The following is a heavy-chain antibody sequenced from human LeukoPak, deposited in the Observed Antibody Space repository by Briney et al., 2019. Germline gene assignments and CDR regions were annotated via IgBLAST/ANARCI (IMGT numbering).Heavy chain of an antibody. V-gene: IGHV1-46*01. Sequence: ASVKVSCKASGYTFTGYYMHWVRQAPGQGLEWMGIINPSGGSTSYAQKFQGRVTMTRDTSTSTVYMELSSLRSEDTAVYYCARELGEKYYDILTGYNTIDYWGQGTLVTVSS. D-gene: IGHD3-9*01. CDR3: ARELGEKYYDILTGYNTIDY. J-gene: IGHJ4*02. CDR1: GYTFTGYY. CDR2: INPSGGST.